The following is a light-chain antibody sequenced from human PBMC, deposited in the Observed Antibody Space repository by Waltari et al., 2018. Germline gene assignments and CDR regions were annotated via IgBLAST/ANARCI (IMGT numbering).Light chain of an antibody. V-gene: IGKV3-11*01. J-gene: IGKJ4*01. CDR3: QQRSNVLT. Sequence: EIVLTQSPATLSLSPGERATLSCRASPSVSSYLAWYQQKPGQAPRLLLYDASNRATGIPARFSGSESGTDFTLTISSLEPEDFAVYYCQQRSNVLTFGGGTKVEIK. CDR2: DAS. CDR1: PSVSSY.